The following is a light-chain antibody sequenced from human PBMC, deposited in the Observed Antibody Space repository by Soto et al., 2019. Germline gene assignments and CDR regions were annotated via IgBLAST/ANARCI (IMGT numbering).Light chain of an antibody. CDR1: QSVSGN. V-gene: IGKV3-15*01. J-gene: IGKJ2*01. Sequence: EIVMTQSPATLSVSPGERAALSCRASQSVSGNFAWYQQKPGQAPRLLIYGASTRATGIPARFSGSGSGTEFTLTISSLQSEDFAVYYCQQYNNWPYTFGQGTKLEI. CDR3: QQYNNWPYT. CDR2: GAS.